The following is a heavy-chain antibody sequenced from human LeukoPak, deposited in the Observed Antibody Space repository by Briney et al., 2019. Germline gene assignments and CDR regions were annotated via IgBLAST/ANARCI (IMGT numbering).Heavy chain of an antibody. J-gene: IGHJ6*03. CDR3: ARDFSSSSTVYYYYYMDV. CDR2: ISYSGTT. V-gene: IGHV4-39*07. CDR1: GGSISSRPYY. Sequence: PSETLSLTCSVSGGSISSRPYYWGWVRQPPGKGLEWIGTISYSGTTYYSSSLKSRVTISLDTSKNQFFLKLNSVTAADTAIYYCARDFSSSSTVYYYYYMDVWGKGTTVTVSS. D-gene: IGHD6-6*01.